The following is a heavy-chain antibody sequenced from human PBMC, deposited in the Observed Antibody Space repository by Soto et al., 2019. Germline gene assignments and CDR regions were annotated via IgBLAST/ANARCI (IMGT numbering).Heavy chain of an antibody. Sequence: HPGGSLRLSCAASGFTFDDYAMHWVRQAPGKGLEWVSGISWNSGSIGYADSVKGRFTISRDNAKNSLYLQMNSLRAEDTALYYCAKDKTYYYDSSGSGPFDYWGQGTLVTVSS. CDR1: GFTFDDYA. J-gene: IGHJ4*02. CDR2: ISWNSGSI. V-gene: IGHV3-9*01. D-gene: IGHD3-22*01. CDR3: AKDKTYYYDSSGSGPFDY.